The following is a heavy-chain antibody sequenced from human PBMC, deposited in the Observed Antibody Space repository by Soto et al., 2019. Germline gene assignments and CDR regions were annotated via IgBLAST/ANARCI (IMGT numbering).Heavy chain of an antibody. J-gene: IGHJ3*02. CDR2: IYYSGST. V-gene: IGHV4-30-4*01. Sequence: SETLSLTCTVSGGSISSGDYYWSWIRQPPGKGLEWIGYIYYSGSTYYNPSLKSRVTISVDTSKNQFSLKLSSVTAADTAVYYCALEGGSSSGWFDAFDIWGQGIMVSVSS. CDR1: GGSISSGDYY. CDR3: ALEGGSSSGWFDAFDI. D-gene: IGHD6-19*01.